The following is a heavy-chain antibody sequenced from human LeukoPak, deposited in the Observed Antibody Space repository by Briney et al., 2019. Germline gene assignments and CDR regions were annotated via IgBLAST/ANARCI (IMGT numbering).Heavy chain of an antibody. CDR1: GYTFTSYY. CDR3: ARESKRTVTTLLYAHNWFDP. CDR2: INPSGGST. D-gene: IGHD4-17*01. J-gene: IGHJ5*02. V-gene: IGHV1-46*01. Sequence: ASAKVSCKASGYTFTSYYMHWVRQAPGQGLEWMGIINPSGGSTSYAQKFQGRVTMTRDTSTSTVYMELSSLRSEDTAVYYCARESKRTVTTLLYAHNWFDPWGQGTLVTVSS.